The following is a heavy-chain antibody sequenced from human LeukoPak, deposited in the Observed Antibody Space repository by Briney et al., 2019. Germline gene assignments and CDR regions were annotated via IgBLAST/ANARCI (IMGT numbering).Heavy chain of an antibody. D-gene: IGHD6-13*01. V-gene: IGHV3-23*01. J-gene: IGHJ4*02. CDR1: GFTFSSYA. CDR3: ANGYTNTWYYFDY. CDR2: ISGSGGRT. Sequence: GGSLRLSCAASGFTFSSYAMTWVRQAPGEGLEWVSAISGSGGRTYYADSVKGRFTICRDNSTYTLYLQMNSLRAEDTAVDFCANGYTNTWYYFDYWGQGTLVTVSS.